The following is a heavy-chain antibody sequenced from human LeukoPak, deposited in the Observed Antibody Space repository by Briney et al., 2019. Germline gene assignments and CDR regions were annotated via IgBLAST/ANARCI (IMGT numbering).Heavy chain of an antibody. J-gene: IGHJ4*02. CDR1: GSTFSNYG. V-gene: IGHV3-23*01. CDR3: ARGYDFWSGYSFDY. Sequence: GGSLTLSCSASGSTFSNYGMSWVRQAPGKGLEWVSGIHVSSGSTYYADSVKGRSTISRDNSKNTLYLQMNSLRAEDTAVYYCARGYDFWSGYSFDYWGQGTLVTVSS. D-gene: IGHD3-3*01. CDR2: IHVSSGST.